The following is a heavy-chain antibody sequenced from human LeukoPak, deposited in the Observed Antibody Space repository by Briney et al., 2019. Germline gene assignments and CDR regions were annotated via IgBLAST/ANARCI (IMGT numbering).Heavy chain of an antibody. CDR1: GFTFSSYA. J-gene: IGHJ4*02. Sequence: GGSLRLSCAASGFTFSSYAMSWVRQAPGKGLEWVSSISSSSSYIYYADSVKGRFTISRDNAKNSLYLQMNSLRAEDTAVYYCAIYGSGSYDYWGQGTLVTVSS. V-gene: IGHV3-21*01. CDR2: ISSSSSYI. D-gene: IGHD3-10*01. CDR3: AIYGSGSYDY.